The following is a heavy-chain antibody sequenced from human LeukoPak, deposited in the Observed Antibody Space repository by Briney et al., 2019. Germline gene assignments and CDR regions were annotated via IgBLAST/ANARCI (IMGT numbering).Heavy chain of an antibody. J-gene: IGHJ4*02. CDR2: ISSSSSTI. V-gene: IGHV3-48*04. Sequence: GGSLRLSCAASGFTFSSYSMNWVRQAPGKGLEWVSYISSSSSTIYYADSVKGRFTISRDNAKNSLYLQMNSLRAEDTAVYYCARAPPQYDSSGCGLGYFDYWGQGTLVTVSS. CDR3: ARAPPQYDSSGCGLGYFDY. CDR1: GFTFSSYS. D-gene: IGHD3-22*01.